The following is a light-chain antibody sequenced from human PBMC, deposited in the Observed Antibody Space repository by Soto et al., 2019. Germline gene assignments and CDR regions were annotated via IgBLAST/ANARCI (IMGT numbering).Light chain of an antibody. V-gene: IGKV3-11*01. Sequence: VMTQCPATLTVSPGERATLACRASQSFXSNLGWYQQKPGQAPRLLTHDASARATGSPARFSGSGSATDFTLTISSLEPEYFAVYYCQQRSNWPWAFGQGTKVDIK. CDR1: QSFXSN. CDR2: DAS. CDR3: QQRSNWPWA. J-gene: IGKJ1*01.